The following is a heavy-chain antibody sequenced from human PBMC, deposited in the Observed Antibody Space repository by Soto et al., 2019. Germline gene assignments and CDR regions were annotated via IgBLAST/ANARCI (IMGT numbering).Heavy chain of an antibody. V-gene: IGHV4-30-4*01. CDR2: ISYSGTT. D-gene: IGHD5-18*01. Sequence: QVQLQESGPGLLQPSQTLSLSCSVSGDSISSNNNYWSRIRQPPGEGLEWIGFISYSGTTSYSPSLKSRVAISLDTSKNQFSLSLSSVTAADTAVYYCARGRGYSYGLDPWGQGTLVTVSS. CDR3: ARGRGYSYGLDP. CDR1: GDSISSNNNY. J-gene: IGHJ5*02.